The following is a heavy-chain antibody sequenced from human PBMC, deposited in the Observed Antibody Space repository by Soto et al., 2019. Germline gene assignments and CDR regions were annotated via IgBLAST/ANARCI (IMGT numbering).Heavy chain of an antibody. Sequence: QVQLVQSGAEVKKPGSSVKVSCKASGGTFSSYAISWVRQAPGQGLEWVGGIIPTFGTANYAQKFQGRVTITADESTSTAYMELSSLRAEDTAVYYCARVVVVVAATLGGMDVWGQGTTVTVSS. CDR2: IIPTFGTA. CDR3: ARVVVVVAATLGGMDV. D-gene: IGHD2-15*01. CDR1: GGTFSSYA. J-gene: IGHJ6*02. V-gene: IGHV1-69*01.